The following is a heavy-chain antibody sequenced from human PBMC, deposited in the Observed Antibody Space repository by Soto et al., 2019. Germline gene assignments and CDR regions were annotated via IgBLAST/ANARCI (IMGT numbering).Heavy chain of an antibody. V-gene: IGHV3-43*01. Sequence: GGSLRLSCAASGFTFDDYTMHWVRHAPGKGLEWVSLISWDGGSTYYADSVKGRFTISRDNSKNSLYLQMNSLRTEDTALYYCAKGDYDILTGYYNEAPLPDYWGQGTLVTVSS. CDR3: AKGDYDILTGYYNEAPLPDY. CDR1: GFTFDDYT. D-gene: IGHD3-9*01. J-gene: IGHJ4*02. CDR2: ISWDGGST.